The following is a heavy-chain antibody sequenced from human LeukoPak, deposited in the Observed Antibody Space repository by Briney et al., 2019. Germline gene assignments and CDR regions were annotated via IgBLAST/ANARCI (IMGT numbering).Heavy chain of an antibody. J-gene: IGHJ4*02. D-gene: IGHD3-3*01. V-gene: IGHV3-23*01. Sequence: GGSLRLSCAASGFTFSSYAMHWVRQAPGKGLEWVSAISGSGGSTYYADSVKGRFTISRDNSKNTLYLQMNSLRAEDTAVYYCARDDYDFWSGYPALDYWGQGTLVTVSS. CDR1: GFTFSSYA. CDR3: ARDDYDFWSGYPALDY. CDR2: ISGSGGST.